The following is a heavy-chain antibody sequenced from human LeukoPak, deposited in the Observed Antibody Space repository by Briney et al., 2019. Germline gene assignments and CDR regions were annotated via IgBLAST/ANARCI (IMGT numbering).Heavy chain of an antibody. Sequence: SETLSLTCTVSGGSISSGSYYWSWIRQPAGKGLEWIGRIYTSGSTNYNPSLKSRVTISVDTSKNQFSLKLSSVTAADTAVYYCARTKKTSIAVAGTGGDSWYFDLWGRGTLVTVSS. D-gene: IGHD6-19*01. J-gene: IGHJ2*01. CDR1: GGSISSGSYY. CDR3: ARTKKTSIAVAGTGGDSWYFDL. V-gene: IGHV4-61*02. CDR2: IYTSGST.